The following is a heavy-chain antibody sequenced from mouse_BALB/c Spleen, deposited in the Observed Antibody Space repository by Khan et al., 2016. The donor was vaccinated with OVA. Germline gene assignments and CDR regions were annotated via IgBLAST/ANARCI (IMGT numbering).Heavy chain of an antibody. CDR2: INPTSGYT. V-gene: IGHV1-7*01. J-gene: IGHJ2*01. CDR1: GYSFTTYW. Sequence: QVQLKESGPDLAKPGASVKMSCKASGYSFTTYWIHWVKQSPGQGLEWIGHINPTSGYTDYNEKFKDMAILTADKSSNTAYMELSSLTSEDSAVYYCTRGRIDYWGQGTTLTVSS. D-gene: IGHD1-1*01. CDR3: TRGRIDY.